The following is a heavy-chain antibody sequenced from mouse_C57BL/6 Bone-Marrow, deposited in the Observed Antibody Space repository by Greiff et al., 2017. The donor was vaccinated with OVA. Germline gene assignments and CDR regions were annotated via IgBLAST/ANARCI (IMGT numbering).Heavy chain of an antibody. Sequence: EVQLVESGGGLVQPGGSLKLSCAASGFTFSDYGMAWVRQAPRKGPEWVAFISNLAYSIYYADTVTGRFTISRENAKNTLYLEMSSLRSEDTAMYYCARLGRRWYFDVWGTGTTVTVSS. D-gene: IGHD4-1*01. V-gene: IGHV5-15*01. CDR2: ISNLAYSI. J-gene: IGHJ1*03. CDR3: ARLGRRWYFDV. CDR1: GFTFSDYG.